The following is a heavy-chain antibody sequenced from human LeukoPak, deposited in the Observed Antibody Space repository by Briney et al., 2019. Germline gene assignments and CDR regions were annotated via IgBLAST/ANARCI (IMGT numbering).Heavy chain of an antibody. CDR3: AKGPPTKQWLVRRETPPDAP. CDR1: GFTFSSYG. J-gene: IGHJ5*02. CDR2: IWYDGSNK. D-gene: IGHD6-19*01. V-gene: IGHV3-33*06. Sequence: GGSLRLSCAASGFTFSSYGMHWVRQAPGKGLEWVAVIWYDGSNKYYADSVKGRFTISRDNSKNTLYLQMNSLRAEDTAVYYCAKGPPTKQWLVRRETPPDAPWGQGTLVTVSS.